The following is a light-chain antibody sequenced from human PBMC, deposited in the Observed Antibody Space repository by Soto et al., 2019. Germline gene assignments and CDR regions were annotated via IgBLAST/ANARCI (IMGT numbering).Light chain of an antibody. CDR1: SSDVGGYNY. CDR2: DVT. Sequence: QAVVTQPASVSGSPGQSITISCTGTSSDVGGYNYVSWYQQHPGKAPKLMIFDVTNRPSGISNRFSGSKSGNTASLTISGLQAEDEADYYCSSYTSSITVVFGGGTQLTVL. V-gene: IGLV2-14*03. CDR3: SSYTSSITVV. J-gene: IGLJ2*01.